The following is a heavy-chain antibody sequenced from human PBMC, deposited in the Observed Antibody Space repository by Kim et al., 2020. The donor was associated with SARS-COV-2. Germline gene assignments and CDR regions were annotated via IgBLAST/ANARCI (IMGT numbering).Heavy chain of an antibody. J-gene: IGHJ5*02. V-gene: IGHV3-30*18. CDR1: GFTFSSYG. CDR2: ISDDGNNK. Sequence: GGSLRLSCAASGFTFSSYGIHWVRQAPGKGLEWVAVISDDGNNKYYADSVKGRFTISRDNSKNMVHLQMNSLRAEDTAVYYCAKRSGWGGGWFDPWGQGTPVTVSS. D-gene: IGHD6-19*01. CDR3: AKRSGWGGGWFDP.